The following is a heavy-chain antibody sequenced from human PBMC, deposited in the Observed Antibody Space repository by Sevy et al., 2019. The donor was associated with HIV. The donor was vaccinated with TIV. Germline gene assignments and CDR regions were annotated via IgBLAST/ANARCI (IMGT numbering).Heavy chain of an antibody. CDR2: FDPEDGET. Sequence: ASVKVSCKVSGYTLTELSMHWVRQAPGKGLEWMGGFDPEDGETIYAQKFQGRVTMTEDTSTDTAYMGLSSLRSEDTAVYYCATSPFAPGYSSGWSSSFDYWGQGTLVTVSS. CDR1: GYTLTELS. V-gene: IGHV1-24*01. J-gene: IGHJ4*02. D-gene: IGHD6-19*01. CDR3: ATSPFAPGYSSGWSSSFDY.